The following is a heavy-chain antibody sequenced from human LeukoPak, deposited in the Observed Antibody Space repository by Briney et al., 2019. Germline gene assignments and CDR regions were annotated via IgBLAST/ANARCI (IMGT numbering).Heavy chain of an antibody. CDR3: ARDTPGVIITPDY. CDR1: GLTFSSYE. D-gene: IGHD2-15*01. CDR2: INSRGDII. V-gene: IGHV3-48*03. J-gene: IGHJ4*02. Sequence: PGGSLRLSCAASGLTFSSYEMNWIRQAPGKGLEWVSYINSRGDIIHYADSVRDRFTISRDNAKNSLYLQMNSLRAEDTAVYYCARDTPGVIITPDYWGQGTLVTVSS.